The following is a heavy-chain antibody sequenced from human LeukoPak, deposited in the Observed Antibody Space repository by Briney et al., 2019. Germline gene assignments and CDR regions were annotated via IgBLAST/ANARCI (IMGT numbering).Heavy chain of an antibody. Sequence: ASVKVSCKASGYTFTSYDINWVRQATGQGLEWMGWMNPNSGNTSYAQKFKGRVTMTRNTSTSTAYMKLSSLSSEATAVYYCAREVGSCNSNDGTDGMDVWGQGTTVTVSS. J-gene: IGHJ6*02. CDR1: GYTFTSYD. D-gene: IGHD1-1*01. V-gene: IGHV1-8*01. CDR2: MNPNSGNT. CDR3: AREVGSCNSNDGTDGMDV.